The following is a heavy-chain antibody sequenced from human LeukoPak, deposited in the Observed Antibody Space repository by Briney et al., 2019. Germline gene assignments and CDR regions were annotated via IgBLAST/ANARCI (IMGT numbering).Heavy chain of an antibody. CDR3: ARSGNNYGNFWFDY. CDR1: GFTFSTYS. Sequence: GGSLRLSCVASGFTFSTYSMNWVRQAPGKGLEWVSYISRTSGTIYYADSVRGRFTISRDNARNSLSLQMDSLRAEDTAVYYCARSGNNYGNFWFDYWGQGTLVTVSS. J-gene: IGHJ4*02. CDR2: ISRTSGTI. D-gene: IGHD5-18*01. V-gene: IGHV3-48*04.